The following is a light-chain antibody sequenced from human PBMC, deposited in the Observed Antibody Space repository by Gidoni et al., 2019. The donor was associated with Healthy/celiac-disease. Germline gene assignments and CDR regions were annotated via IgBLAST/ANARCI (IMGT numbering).Light chain of an antibody. CDR3: QQSYSTLWT. Sequence: DIQMTQFSSSLSASVGDRVTITCRESQSISSYLNWYQQKPGKAPKLLIYAASSLQSGVPSRFSGSGSGTDFTLTISSLQPEDFATYYCQQSYSTLWTFGQGTKVEIK. CDR2: AAS. CDR1: QSISSY. J-gene: IGKJ1*01. V-gene: IGKV1-39*01.